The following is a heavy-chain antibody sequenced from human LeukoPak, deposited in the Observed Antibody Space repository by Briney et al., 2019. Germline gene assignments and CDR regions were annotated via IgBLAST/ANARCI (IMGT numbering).Heavy chain of an antibody. CDR1: GFTFRSYW. J-gene: IGHJ4*02. CDR2: INIDGSSG. V-gene: IGHV3-74*01. D-gene: IGHD1-26*01. Sequence: QAGGSLRLSCAASGFTFRSYWMHWVRQAPGKGLVWASRINIDGSSGSYADSVEGRFTISRDNAKNTLYLQMNSLRAEDTAVYYCTREVSGSLYFDYWGQGTLVTVSS. CDR3: TREVSGSLYFDY.